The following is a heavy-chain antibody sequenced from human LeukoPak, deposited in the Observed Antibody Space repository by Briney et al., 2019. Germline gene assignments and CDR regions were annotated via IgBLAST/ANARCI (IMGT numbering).Heavy chain of an antibody. CDR3: AKVRPTPY. CDR1: GFTFSSYS. D-gene: IGHD2-15*01. J-gene: IGHJ4*02. V-gene: IGHV3-21*01. Sequence: GGSLRLSCAASGFTFSSYSMNWVRQAPGKGLEWVSSISSSSSYIYYADSVKGRFTISRDNSKNTLYPQMNSLRAEDTAVYYCAKVRPTPYWGQGTLVTVSS. CDR2: ISSSSSYI.